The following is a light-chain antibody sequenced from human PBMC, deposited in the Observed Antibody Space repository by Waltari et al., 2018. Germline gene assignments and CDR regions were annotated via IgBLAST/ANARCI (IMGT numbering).Light chain of an antibody. J-gene: IGKJ2*01. CDR3: QQYYSTPYT. V-gene: IGKV1-NL1*01. Sequence: DIQMTQPPISLSASVGDRVTITCRASQVITNSLAWYQQKPGQAPELLLYATSRLEGGVPSRFSGRGSGTDYTLTISSLQPEDFATYYCQQYYSTPYTFGQGTRLEIK. CDR1: QVITNS. CDR2: ATS.